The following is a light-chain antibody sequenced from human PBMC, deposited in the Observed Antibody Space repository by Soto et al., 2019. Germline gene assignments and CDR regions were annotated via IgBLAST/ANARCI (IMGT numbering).Light chain of an antibody. Sequence: AIRMTPSPSSLSASTGDRVTIPCRASQDIGTYLAWYQQKPGKAPKLLIYAASSLQSGVPSRFSGSGSGTDFTLTISWLQSEDFATYYCQHYYNYPRTFGQGTKVEI. CDR1: QDIGTY. J-gene: IGKJ1*01. V-gene: IGKV1-8*01. CDR2: AAS. CDR3: QHYYNYPRT.